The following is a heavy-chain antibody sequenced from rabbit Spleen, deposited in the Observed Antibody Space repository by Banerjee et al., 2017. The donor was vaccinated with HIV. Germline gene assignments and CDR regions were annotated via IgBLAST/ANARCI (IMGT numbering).Heavy chain of an antibody. CDR1: GFSFSSGYD. CDR3: ARVLFGGRDYDDANL. V-gene: IGHV1S45*01. J-gene: IGHJ4*01. CDR2: VYAGSSGSI. D-gene: IGHD8-1*01. Sequence: QEQLKESGGGLVTPGGTLKLSCKASGFSFSSGYDMCWVRQAPGKGLEWIACVYAGSSGSIYYASWAKGRITISKTSSTVTLQMTSLTAADTATYFCARVLFGGRDYDDANLWGQGTLVTVS.